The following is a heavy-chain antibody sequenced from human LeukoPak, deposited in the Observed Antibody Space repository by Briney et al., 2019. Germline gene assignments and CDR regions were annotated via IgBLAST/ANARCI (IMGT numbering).Heavy chain of an antibody. V-gene: IGHV4-59*11. J-gene: IGHJ2*01. Sequence: SETLSLTCTVSGVSISGHYWSWIRQPPGKGLEWIGFIYSSGSSHYNASLKSRVTISVDSSMTQSSLNLTSVTAADTALYYCARAQASGITMFGVVPYFELWGRGTLVTVSS. CDR3: ARAQASGITMFGVVPYFEL. CDR1: GVSISGHY. CDR2: IYSSGSS. D-gene: IGHD3-3*01.